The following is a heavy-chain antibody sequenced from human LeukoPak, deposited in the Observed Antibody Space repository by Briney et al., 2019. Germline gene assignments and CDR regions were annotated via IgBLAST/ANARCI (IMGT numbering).Heavy chain of an antibody. Sequence: GGSLRLSCAASGFTFSSYAMHWVRQAPGKGLEWVAVISYDGSNKYYADSVKGRFTISRDNSKNTLYLQMNSLRAEDTAVYYCAKPSSGYYSHMDYWGQGTLVTVSS. V-gene: IGHV3-30-3*02. D-gene: IGHD3-22*01. CDR1: GFTFSSYA. CDR3: AKPSSGYYSHMDY. CDR2: ISYDGSNK. J-gene: IGHJ4*02.